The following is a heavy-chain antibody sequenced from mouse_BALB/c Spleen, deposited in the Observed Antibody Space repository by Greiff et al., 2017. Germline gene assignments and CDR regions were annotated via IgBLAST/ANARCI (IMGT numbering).Heavy chain of an antibody. CDR1: GYTFSSYW. Sequence: QVQLQQSGAELMKPGASVKISCKATGYTFSSYWIEWVKQRPGHGLEWIGEILPGSGSTNYNEKFKGKATFTADTSSNTAYMQLSSLTSEDSAVYYCATKFITTGIAYWGQGTLVTVSA. D-gene: IGHD1-1*01. J-gene: IGHJ3*01. CDR3: ATKFITTGIAY. CDR2: ILPGSGST. V-gene: IGHV1-9*01.